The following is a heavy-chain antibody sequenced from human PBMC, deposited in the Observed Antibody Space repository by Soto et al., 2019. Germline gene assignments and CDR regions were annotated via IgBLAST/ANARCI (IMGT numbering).Heavy chain of an antibody. CDR3: VRGPYYGLYYFDS. J-gene: IGHJ4*02. V-gene: IGHV3-33*01. CDR2: LWYDGDDK. CDR1: GFTIGSYG. D-gene: IGHD3-10*01. Sequence: QVLLVESGGGVVQPGTSLRLSCAASGFTIGSYGMHWVRQAPGKGLEWVAGLWYDGDDKYYGDSVKGRLTISRDNFRNTLYLQMNSLRAEDTAVYYCVRGPYYGLYYFDSWGQGTLVTVSS.